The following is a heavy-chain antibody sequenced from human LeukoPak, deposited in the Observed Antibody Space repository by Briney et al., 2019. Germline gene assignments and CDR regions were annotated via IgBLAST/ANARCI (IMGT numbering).Heavy chain of an antibody. CDR3: ARDHFAGTYSNHY. V-gene: IGHV1-2*06. J-gene: IGHJ4*02. CDR2: INPNSGGT. CDR1: GYTFTGYY. Sequence: ASVKVSCKASGYTFTGYYIHWVRQAPGQGLEWMGRINPNSGGTSSAEKLQGRVTMTRDTSITTAYMELSRLTSDDTAVYYCARDHFAGTYSNHYWGQGTLVTVSS. D-gene: IGHD4-11*01.